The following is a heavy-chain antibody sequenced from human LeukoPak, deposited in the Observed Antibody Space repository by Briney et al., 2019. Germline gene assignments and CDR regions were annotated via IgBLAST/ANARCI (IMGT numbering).Heavy chain of an antibody. J-gene: IGHJ4*02. CDR1: GFTFSSYA. Sequence: QPGGSLRLSCAASGFTFSSYAMHWVRQAPGKGLEWVAVISYDGSNKYYADSVKGRFTISRDNSKNTLYLQMNSLRAEDTAVYYCASLAGQLERRIDYFDYWGQGTLVTVSS. CDR3: ASLAGQLERRIDYFDY. CDR2: ISYDGSNK. D-gene: IGHD1-1*01. V-gene: IGHV3-30-3*01.